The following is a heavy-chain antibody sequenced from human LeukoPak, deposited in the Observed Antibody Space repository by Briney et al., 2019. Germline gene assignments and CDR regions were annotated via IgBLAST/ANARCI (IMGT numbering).Heavy chain of an antibody. CDR2: ISYDGSNN. CDR3: AKGTGASATWRYMDV. V-gene: IGHV3-30*04. J-gene: IGHJ6*03. D-gene: IGHD6-13*01. CDR1: GFTFSSYA. Sequence: GGSLRLSCAASGFTFSSYAMHWVRQAPGKGLEWVAVISYDGSNNYYADSVKGRFTISRDTSKNTLYLQINSLRVEDTAVYYCAKGTGASATWRYMDVWGKGTTVTVSS.